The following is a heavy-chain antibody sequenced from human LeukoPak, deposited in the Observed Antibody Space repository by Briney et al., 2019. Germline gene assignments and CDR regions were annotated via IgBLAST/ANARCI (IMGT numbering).Heavy chain of an antibody. CDR1: GGSISRGSSY. D-gene: IGHD2-2*01. J-gene: IGHJ4*02. CDR3: ATQGYCSTTSCHDY. CDR2: IYYSGST. V-gene: IGHV4-39*01. Sequence: SETLSLTCTVSGGSISRGSSYWGWIRQPPGKGLEWIGSIYYSGSTYYNPSLTSRVTISVDTSKNQFSLKLSSVTAADTAVYYCATQGYCSTTSCHDYWGQGTLVTVSS.